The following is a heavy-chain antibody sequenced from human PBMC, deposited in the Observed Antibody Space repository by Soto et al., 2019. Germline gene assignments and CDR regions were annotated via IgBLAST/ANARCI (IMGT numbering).Heavy chain of an antibody. CDR3: ASPLYGDYYDYYYGLEG. CDR2: IIPIFGTA. Sequence: YSVQVSCEASGGTFSSYAISWVRQAPGQGLEWMGGIIPIFGTANYAQMFQGRVTITADESTSTAYMELSSLRSEDTAVYYWASPLYGDYYDYYYGLEGWGQGSTVSV. V-gene: IGHV1-69*01. CDR1: GGTFSSYA. J-gene: IGHJ6*02. D-gene: IGHD4-17*01.